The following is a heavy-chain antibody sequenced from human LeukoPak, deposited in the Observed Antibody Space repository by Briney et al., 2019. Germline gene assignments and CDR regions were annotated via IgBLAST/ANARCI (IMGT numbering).Heavy chain of an antibody. J-gene: IGHJ6*03. V-gene: IGHV4-4*07. D-gene: IGHD3-10*01. CDR3: ARTSITMVRGVINNYYYYYMDV. CDR2: IYTSGST. Sequence: SETLSLTCTVSGGSISSYYWSWIRQPAGKGLEWIGRIYTSGSTNYNPSLKSRVTMSVDTSKNQFSLKLSSVTAADTAVYYCARTSITMVRGVINNYYYYYMDVWGKGTTVTISS. CDR1: GGSISSYY.